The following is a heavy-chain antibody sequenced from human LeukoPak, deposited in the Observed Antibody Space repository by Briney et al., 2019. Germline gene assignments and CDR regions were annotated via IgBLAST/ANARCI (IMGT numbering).Heavy chain of an antibody. V-gene: IGHV3-11*01. CDR3: ARDSGYSSSWRDS. J-gene: IGHJ4*02. Sequence: PGGSLRLSCAASGFTFSDYYMSWIRQAPGKGLEWVSYISGGGSSIYYADSVKGRFTISRDNAKNSLYLQMNSLRADDTAVYYCARDSGYSSSWRDSWGQGTLVTVSS. CDR1: GFTFSDYY. D-gene: IGHD6-13*01. CDR2: ISGGGSSI.